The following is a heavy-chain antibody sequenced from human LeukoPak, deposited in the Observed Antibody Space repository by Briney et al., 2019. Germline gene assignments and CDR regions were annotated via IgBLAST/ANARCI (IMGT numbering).Heavy chain of an antibody. J-gene: IGHJ2*01. Sequence: GGSLRLSCAASGFTFSSYWMSWVRQAPGKGLEWVANIKQDGSEKFYVDSVKGRFSISRDNAKNSLYLQLNSLRAEDTAVYYCARVHSWAYWYFDLWGRGTLVTVSS. CDR2: IKQDGSEK. D-gene: IGHD6-13*01. CDR3: ARVHSWAYWYFDL. CDR1: GFTFSSYW. V-gene: IGHV3-7*01.